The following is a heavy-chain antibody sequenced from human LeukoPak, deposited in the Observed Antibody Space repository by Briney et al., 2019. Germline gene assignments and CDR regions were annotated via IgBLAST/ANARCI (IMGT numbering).Heavy chain of an antibody. CDR2: INPILGIA. CDR1: GGTFSSYT. J-gene: IGHJ4*02. D-gene: IGHD4-23*01. V-gene: IGHV1-69*02. Sequence: SVKVSCKASGGTFSSYTISWVRQAPGQGLEWMGRINPILGIANYAQKFQGRVTITADKSTSTAYMELSSLRSEDTAVYYCARVGGNRNAMIDYWGQGTLVTVSS. CDR3: ARVGGNRNAMIDY.